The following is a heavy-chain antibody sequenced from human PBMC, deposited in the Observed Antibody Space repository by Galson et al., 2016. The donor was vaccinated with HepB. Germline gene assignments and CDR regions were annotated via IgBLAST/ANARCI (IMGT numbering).Heavy chain of an antibody. D-gene: IGHD5-18*01. CDR2: ISSDESYK. J-gene: IGHJ4*02. CDR1: GFPFSSYA. V-gene: IGHV3-30*04. Sequence: SLRLSCAASGFPFSSYAMSWVRQAPGKGLEWVAVISSDESYKYYADSVKGRFTISRDNSKNTLYLQMNSLRAEDTAVYYCARDTVRGYDYGGPVDYWGQGTLVTVSS. CDR3: ARDTVRGYDYGGPVDY.